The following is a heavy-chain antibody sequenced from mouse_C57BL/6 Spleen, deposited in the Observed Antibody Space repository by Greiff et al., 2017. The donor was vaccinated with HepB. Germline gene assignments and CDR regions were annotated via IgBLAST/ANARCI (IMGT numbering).Heavy chain of an antibody. Sequence: QVQLQHSGPELVKPGASVKISCKASGYAFSSSWMNWVKQRPGKGLEWIGRIYPGDGDTNYNGKFKGKATLTADKSSSTAYMQLSSLTSEDSAVYFCARQWLLPYYYAMDYWGQGTSVTVSS. CDR2: IYPGDGDT. CDR1: GYAFSSSW. J-gene: IGHJ4*01. D-gene: IGHD2-3*01. V-gene: IGHV1-82*01. CDR3: ARQWLLPYYYAMDY.